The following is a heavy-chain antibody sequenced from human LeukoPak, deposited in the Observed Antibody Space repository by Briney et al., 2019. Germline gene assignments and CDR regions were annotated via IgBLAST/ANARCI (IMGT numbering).Heavy chain of an antibody. CDR3: ARDTVGMVFDY. J-gene: IGHJ4*02. D-gene: IGHD4/OR15-4a*01. CDR1: GGSISGYY. Sequence: PSETLSLTCTVSGGSISGYYWSWIRQPAGKGLEWIGRIYTSGSTNYNPSLKSRVTMSVDTSKNHFSLKLSPVTAADTAIYYCARDTVGMVFDYWGQGTLVTVSS. V-gene: IGHV4-4*07. CDR2: IYTSGST.